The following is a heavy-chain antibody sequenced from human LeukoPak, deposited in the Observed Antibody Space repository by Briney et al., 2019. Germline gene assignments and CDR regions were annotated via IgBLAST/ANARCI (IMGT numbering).Heavy chain of an antibody. CDR1: SGSIGTYY. CDR3: ARDGPSRGLL. CDR2: IYTTGSA. D-gene: IGHD3-10*01. V-gene: IGHV4-4*07. Sequence: ASETLSLTCTVSSGSIGTYYWSWIRQPAGKGLEWIGRIYTTGSANYNPSLKSRVTMSLDTSKNQFSLKLSSVTAADTAVYYCARDGPSRGLLWGQGALVTVSS. J-gene: IGHJ4*02.